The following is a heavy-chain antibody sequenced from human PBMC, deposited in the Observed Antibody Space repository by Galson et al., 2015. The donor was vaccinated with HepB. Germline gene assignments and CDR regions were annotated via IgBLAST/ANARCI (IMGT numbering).Heavy chain of an antibody. CDR2: ISYDGSNK. CDR1: GFTFSSYA. Sequence: SLRLSCAASGFTFSSYAMHWVRQAPGKGLEWVAVISYDGSNKYYADSVKGRFTISRDNSKNTLYLQMNSLRAEDTAVYYCARDSYYDSSSGKFDYWGQGTLVTVSS. CDR3: ARDSYYDSSSGKFDY. J-gene: IGHJ4*02. V-gene: IGHV3-30-3*01. D-gene: IGHD3-22*01.